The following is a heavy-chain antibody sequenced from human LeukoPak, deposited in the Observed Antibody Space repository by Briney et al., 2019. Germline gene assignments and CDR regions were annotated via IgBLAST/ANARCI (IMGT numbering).Heavy chain of an antibody. V-gene: IGHV3-23*01. CDR1: GFTFSSHA. D-gene: IGHD6-25*01. CDR3: ARESEAAGTYYLDH. Sequence: PGGSLRLSCAASGFTFSSHAMNWVRQAPGKGLEWVSGISGGGGSTYYADSVKGRFTISRDNAENTVYLQLNSLRVEDTAVYYCARESEAAGTYYLDHWGQGNLVTVSS. J-gene: IGHJ4*02. CDR2: ISGGGGST.